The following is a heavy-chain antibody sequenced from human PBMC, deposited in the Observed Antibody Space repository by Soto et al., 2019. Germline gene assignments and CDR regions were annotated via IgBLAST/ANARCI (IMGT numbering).Heavy chain of an antibody. CDR1: EDTFRNYA. CDR2: IDDAGAYT. J-gene: IGHJ5*02. V-gene: IGHV3-23*04. CDR3: AKDVFRSATMPCFDT. Sequence: VELVQSGAEVKKPGSSVKVSCQASEDTFRNYAMTWVRQAPGKGLEWVSGIDDAGAYTYYAESMKGRFTISRDNSKNTVYLQMNGLRVEDTAVYYCAKDVFRSATMPCFDTWGQGTLVTVSS. D-gene: IGHD2-2*01.